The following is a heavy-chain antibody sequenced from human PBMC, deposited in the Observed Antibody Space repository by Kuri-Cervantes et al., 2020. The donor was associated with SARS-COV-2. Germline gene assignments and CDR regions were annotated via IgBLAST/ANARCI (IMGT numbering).Heavy chain of an antibody. D-gene: IGHD3-10*01. V-gene: IGHV3-23*03. J-gene: IGHJ4*02. CDR2: IYSGGSST. CDR1: GFTFSSYA. CDR3: AKAPSWGTKNYYGSGSPPYYFDY. Sequence: GGSLRLSCAASGFTFSSYAMSWVRQAPGKGLEWVSVIYSGGSSTYYADSVKGRFTISRDNSKNTLYLQMNSLRAEDTAVYYCAKAPSWGTKNYYGSGSPPYYFDYWGQGTLVTVSS.